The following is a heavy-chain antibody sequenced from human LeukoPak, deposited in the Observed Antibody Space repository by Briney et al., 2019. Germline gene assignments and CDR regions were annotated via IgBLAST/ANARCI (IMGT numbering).Heavy chain of an antibody. D-gene: IGHD1-26*01. CDR1: GFTFSDYY. J-gene: IGHJ4*02. Sequence: GGSLRLSCVASGFTFSDYYMSWIRQAPGKGLEWVSYISSSGNSISYADSVKDRFTISRDNAKNSLYLEMDSLRPEDTAIYYCTRDGIVGARSFDSWGQGILVTVSS. CDR3: TRDGIVGARSFDS. V-gene: IGHV3-11*04. CDR2: ISSSGNSI.